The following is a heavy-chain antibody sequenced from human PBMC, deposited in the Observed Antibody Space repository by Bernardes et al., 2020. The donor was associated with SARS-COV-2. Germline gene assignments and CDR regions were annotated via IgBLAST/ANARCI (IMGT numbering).Heavy chain of an antibody. CDR1: GGSFSGYY. Sequence: SETLSLTCAVYGGSFSGYYWSWIRQPPGKGLEWIGEINHSGSTNYNPSLKSRVTISVDTSKNQFSLKLSSVTAADTAVYYCAAFSIAAAGGFDPWGQGTLVTVSS. D-gene: IGHD6-13*01. CDR3: AAFSIAAAGGFDP. CDR2: INHSGST. V-gene: IGHV4-34*01. J-gene: IGHJ5*02.